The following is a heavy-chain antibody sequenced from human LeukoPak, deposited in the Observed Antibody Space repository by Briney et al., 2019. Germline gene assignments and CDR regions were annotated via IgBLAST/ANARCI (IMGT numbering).Heavy chain of an antibody. V-gene: IGHV1-18*01. J-gene: IGHJ5*02. Sequence: GASVKVSCRSSGYTFTTYGITWVRQAPGQGLEWMGWISTYNGNTNYAQKLQGRVTMTTDTSTSTAYMELRSLRSDDTAVYYCARGNHSGSWSWFDPWGQGTLVSVSS. CDR2: ISTYNGNT. CDR1: GYTFTTYG. CDR3: ARGNHSGSWSWFDP. D-gene: IGHD6-13*01.